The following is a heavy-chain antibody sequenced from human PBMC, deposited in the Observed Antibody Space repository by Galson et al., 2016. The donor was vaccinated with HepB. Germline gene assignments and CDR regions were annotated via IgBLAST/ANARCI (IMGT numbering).Heavy chain of an antibody. CDR1: GDSISSRNYF. CDR3: AREITMIQGLFDS. Sequence: SETLSLTCDVSGDSISSRNYFWGWVRQPPGKGLEWIGSLHFSESIYYNPSLKSRVTISVDSSKNQMSLNLTSVTAADTAVYYCAREITMIQGLFDSWGQGILVSVSS. D-gene: IGHD3-10*01. V-gene: IGHV4-39*02. CDR2: LHFSESI. J-gene: IGHJ5*01.